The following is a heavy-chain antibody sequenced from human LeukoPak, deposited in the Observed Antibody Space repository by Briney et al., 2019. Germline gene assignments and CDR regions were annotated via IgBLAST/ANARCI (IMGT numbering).Heavy chain of an antibody. J-gene: IGHJ4*02. D-gene: IGHD5-18*01. CDR2: IAPDGSRT. Sequence: GGSLRLSCAASGFTLSAYWMHWVRQAPGRGLVWVSRIAPDGSRTDYADSVKGRFTISSDNAKNMLYLQLNSLRPEDTALNYCTMDTFGPRDYWGQGALVTVSS. CDR1: GFTLSAYW. CDR3: TMDTFGPRDY. V-gene: IGHV3-74*01.